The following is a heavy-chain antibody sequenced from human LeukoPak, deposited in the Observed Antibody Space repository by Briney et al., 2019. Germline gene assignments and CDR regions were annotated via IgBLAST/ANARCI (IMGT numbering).Heavy chain of an antibody. D-gene: IGHD3-22*01. J-gene: IGHJ5*02. Sequence: SETLSLTCTVSGGSISSYYWSWIRQPPGKGLEWIGYIYYSGSTNFNPSLKSRVTISVDTSKNQFSLKLSSVTAADTAVYYCAREVLGDYYDSSGYQDNWFDPWGQGTLVTVSS. CDR1: GGSISSYY. V-gene: IGHV4-59*01. CDR3: AREVLGDYYDSSGYQDNWFDP. CDR2: IYYSGST.